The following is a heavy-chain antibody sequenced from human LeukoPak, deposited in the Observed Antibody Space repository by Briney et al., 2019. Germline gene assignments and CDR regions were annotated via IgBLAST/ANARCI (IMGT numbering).Heavy chain of an antibody. D-gene: IGHD5-18*01. CDR3: AKVGIQLWFFDY. J-gene: IGHJ4*02. Sequence: PSETLSLTCAVYGGSFSGYYWSWIRQPPGKGLEWIGETNHSGSTNYNPSLKSRVTISVGTSKNQFSLKLSSVTAADTAVYYCAKVGIQLWFFDYWGQGTLVTVSS. V-gene: IGHV4-34*01. CDR1: GGSFSGYY. CDR2: TNHSGST.